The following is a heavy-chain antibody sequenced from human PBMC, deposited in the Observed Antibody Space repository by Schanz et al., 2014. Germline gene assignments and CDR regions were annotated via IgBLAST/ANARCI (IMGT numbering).Heavy chain of an antibody. Sequence: EMQLVESGGCLIQPGGSLRLSCAVSGFTVSSNYMSWVRQAPGKGLEWISSMYINSGSTQYADSVKGRFIISRDSSKNTLFLQMNSLRAEDTAVYFCARDGGRDGYNLAFDVWGQGTLVTVSS. CDR2: MYINSGST. CDR1: GFTVSSNY. V-gene: IGHV3-53*01. J-gene: IGHJ3*01. CDR3: ARDGGRDGYNLAFDV. D-gene: IGHD5-12*01.